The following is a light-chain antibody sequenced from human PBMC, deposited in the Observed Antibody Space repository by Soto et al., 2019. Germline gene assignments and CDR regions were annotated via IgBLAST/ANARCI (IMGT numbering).Light chain of an antibody. V-gene: IGLV2-14*03. Sequence: QSVLTQPASVSGSPGQSMTISCTGSSSDVGGYHYVSWYQQHPGKAPKLIIYQVSHRPSGVSDRFSGSKSGNTASLTISGLQTEDEADYYCISYTDRQSYLFGTGTKVTVL. CDR1: SSDVGGYHY. CDR3: ISYTDRQSYL. J-gene: IGLJ1*01. CDR2: QVS.